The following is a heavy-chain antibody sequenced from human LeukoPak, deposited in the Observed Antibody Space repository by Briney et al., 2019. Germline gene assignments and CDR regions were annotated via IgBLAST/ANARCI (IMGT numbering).Heavy chain of an antibody. J-gene: IGHJ4*02. Sequence: ASVKVSCKASGYTFTGYYMHWVRQAPGQVLEWMGRINPNSGGTNYAQKFQGRVTMTRDTSISTAYMELSRLRSDDTAVYYCATRPLSHSGSYWAGDYWGQGTLVTVSS. CDR2: INPNSGGT. CDR3: ATRPLSHSGSYWAGDY. D-gene: IGHD1-26*01. V-gene: IGHV1-2*06. CDR1: GYTFTGYY.